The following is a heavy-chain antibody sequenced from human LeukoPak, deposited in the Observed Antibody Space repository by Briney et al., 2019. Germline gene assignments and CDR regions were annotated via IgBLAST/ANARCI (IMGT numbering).Heavy chain of an antibody. D-gene: IGHD1-26*01. V-gene: IGHV3-7*01. Sequence: GGSLRLSCAASVFTFSNFWMSWVRQAPGKGLEWVANIKQDGSERYFVDSVKGRFTISRDNAKNSLYLQMSSLRAEDTAVYYCARDRYSGTYLGASDIWGQGTMVTVSS. CDR2: IKQDGSER. CDR1: VFTFSNFW. J-gene: IGHJ3*02. CDR3: ARDRYSGTYLGASDI.